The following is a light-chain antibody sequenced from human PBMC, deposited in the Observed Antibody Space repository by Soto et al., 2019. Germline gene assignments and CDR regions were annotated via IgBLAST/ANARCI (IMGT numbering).Light chain of an antibody. CDR2: EVS. V-gene: IGLV2-14*01. Sequence: QSVLTQPASVSGSPGQSITISCTGTNSDVGRYNYVSWYQQQPGKAPKLMIYEVSNRPSGVSNRLSGSKSGNTASLTISGLQAEDEADYYCSSYTTSSTAYVFGIGTKLTVL. J-gene: IGLJ1*01. CDR1: NSDVGRYNY. CDR3: SSYTTSSTAYV.